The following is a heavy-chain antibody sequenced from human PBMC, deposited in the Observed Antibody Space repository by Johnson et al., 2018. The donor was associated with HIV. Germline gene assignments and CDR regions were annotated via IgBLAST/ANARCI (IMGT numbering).Heavy chain of an antibody. Sequence: VQLVEFGGGVVQPGRSLRLSCAASGFTFDDYGMSWVRQGPGKGLEWVSRINSDGSSTNYADSVKGRFTISRDNAKNTLYLQMNSLRAEDTAVYYCARERHGYNWGHDAFDIWGQGTMVAVSS. CDR2: INSDGSST. D-gene: IGHD5-24*01. CDR3: ARERHGYNWGHDAFDI. CDR1: GFTFDDYG. J-gene: IGHJ3*02. V-gene: IGHV3-74*01.